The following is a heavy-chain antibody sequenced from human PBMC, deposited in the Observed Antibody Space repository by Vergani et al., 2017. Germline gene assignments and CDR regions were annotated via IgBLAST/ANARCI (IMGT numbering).Heavy chain of an antibody. CDR1: SFSVSSHY. D-gene: IGHD4-17*01. CDR2: INIGGRT. CDR3: ARGRTTETTDLECFDI. Sequence: LVESGGGLVQPGGSLRLSCAASSFSVSSHYMTWVRQAPGKGLEWVSTINIGGRTSYADSVKGRLTLTRDDSKNTLHLQMNSLRPEDTAVYYCARGRTTETTDLECFDIWGQGTMVSVSS. V-gene: IGHV3-66*02. J-gene: IGHJ3*02.